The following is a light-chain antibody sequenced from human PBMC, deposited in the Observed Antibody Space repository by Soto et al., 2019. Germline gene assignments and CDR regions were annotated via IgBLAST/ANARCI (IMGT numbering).Light chain of an antibody. V-gene: IGKV3-15*01. CDR3: QQYNYWPPIT. Sequence: EIVLTQSPGTLSLSPGERATLSCRASQSVSSSYLAWYQQKPGQAPRLLIYGASTRATGIPARFSGSVSGTEFTLTIRRLQSEDFAVYYGQQYNYWPPITFGQGTRLEI. J-gene: IGKJ5*01. CDR2: GAS. CDR1: QSVSSSY.